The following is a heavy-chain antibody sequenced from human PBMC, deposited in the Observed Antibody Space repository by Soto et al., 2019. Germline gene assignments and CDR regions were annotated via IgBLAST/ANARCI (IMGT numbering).Heavy chain of an antibody. J-gene: IGHJ5*02. Sequence: SETLSLTCTVSGRSTSSDYWIWSRHPPGKGLEWIGYIYYSGSTNYNPSLKSRVTISVDTSKNQFSLKLSSVTAADTAVYYCARDRGIAAAVDWFDPWGQGTLVTVS. CDR1: GRSTSSDY. CDR2: IYYSGST. V-gene: IGHV4-59*01. D-gene: IGHD6-13*01. CDR3: ARDRGIAAAVDWFDP.